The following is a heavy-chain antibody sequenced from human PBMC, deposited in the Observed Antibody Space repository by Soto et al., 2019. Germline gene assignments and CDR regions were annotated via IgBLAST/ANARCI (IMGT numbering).Heavy chain of an antibody. CDR1: GGSISSGNYY. J-gene: IGHJ4*02. Sequence: SETLSLTCTVSGGSISSGNYYWSWIRQPPGKGLEWIGFMSYSGSTSYNASLKSRVTISVDTSKSQFSLNLSFVTAADTAVYYCARRWGRTFDYWGQGTLVTVSS. D-gene: IGHD7-27*01. V-gene: IGHV4-30-4*01. CDR3: ARRWGRTFDY. CDR2: MSYSGST.